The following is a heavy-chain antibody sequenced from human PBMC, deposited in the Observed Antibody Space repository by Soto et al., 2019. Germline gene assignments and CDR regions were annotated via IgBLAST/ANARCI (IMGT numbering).Heavy chain of an antibody. D-gene: IGHD6-13*01. Sequence: SETLSLTCTVPGGSVSSGSYYWSWIRQPPGKGLEWIGYIYYSGSTNYNPSLKSRVTISVDTSKNQFSLKLSSVTAADTAVYYCGRIAAAAGWFDPWGQGTLVTVSS. CDR2: IYYSGST. J-gene: IGHJ5*02. CDR3: GRIAAAAGWFDP. CDR1: GGSVSSGSYY. V-gene: IGHV4-61*01.